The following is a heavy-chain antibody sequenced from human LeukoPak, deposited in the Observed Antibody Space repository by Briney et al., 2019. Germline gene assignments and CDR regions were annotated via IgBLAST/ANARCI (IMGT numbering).Heavy chain of an antibody. CDR1: GYTFTSYA. D-gene: IGHD6-13*01. CDR2: IIPILGIA. J-gene: IGHJ6*02. Sequence: SVKVSCKASGYTFTSYAMNWVRQAPGQGLEWMGRIIPILGIANYAQKFQGRVTITADKSTSTAYMELSSLRSEDTAVYYCVRLQQLRYYGMDVWGQGTTVTVSS. V-gene: IGHV1-69*04. CDR3: VRLQQLRYYGMDV.